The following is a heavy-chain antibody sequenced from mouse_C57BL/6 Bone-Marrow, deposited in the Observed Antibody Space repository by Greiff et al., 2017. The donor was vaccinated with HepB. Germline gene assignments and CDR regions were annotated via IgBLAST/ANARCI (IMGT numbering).Heavy chain of an antibody. D-gene: IGHD2-5*01. CDR1: GYAFTNYL. V-gene: IGHV1-54*01. CDR3: ARWGPSYYSNFGFAY. Sequence: QVQLQQSGAELVRPGTSVKVSCKASGYAFTNYLIEWVKQRPGQGLEWIGVINPGSGGTNYNEKFKGKATLTADKYSSTAYMQLSSLTSEDSAVYFCARWGPSYYSNFGFAYWGQGTLVTVSA. CDR2: INPGSGGT. J-gene: IGHJ3*01.